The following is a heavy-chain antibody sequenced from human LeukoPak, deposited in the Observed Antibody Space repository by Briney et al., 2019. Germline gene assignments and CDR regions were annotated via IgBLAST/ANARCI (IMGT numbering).Heavy chain of an antibody. V-gene: IGHV3-7*04. D-gene: IGHD3-9*01. CDR2: IKQDGSEK. Sequence: GGSLRLSCAASGFTFSYYWMGWVRQAPGKGLEWVANIKQDGSEKYYVDSVRGRFIISRDNAKNALYLQMNSLRAEDTAVYYCAREFDISRYGMDVWGQGTTVTVSS. J-gene: IGHJ6*02. CDR1: GFTFSYYW. CDR3: AREFDISRYGMDV.